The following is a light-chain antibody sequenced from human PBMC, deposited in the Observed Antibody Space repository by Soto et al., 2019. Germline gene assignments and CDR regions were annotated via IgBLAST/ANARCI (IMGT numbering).Light chain of an antibody. Sequence: DIPMTQSPSTLSASVGDRVTITCLASQSINNWLAWYQQKPGKAPKLLIYKASTLESGVPSRFSGSGSGTEFTLTISSLQPDDFATYYCQQYTTFSTFGQGTKLEIK. V-gene: IGKV1-5*03. CDR3: QQYTTFST. CDR1: QSINNW. CDR2: KAS. J-gene: IGKJ2*01.